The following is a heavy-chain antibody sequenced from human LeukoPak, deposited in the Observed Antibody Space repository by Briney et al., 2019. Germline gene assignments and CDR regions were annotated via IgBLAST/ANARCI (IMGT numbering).Heavy chain of an antibody. D-gene: IGHD2-2*01. V-gene: IGHV4-38-2*01. J-gene: IGHJ4*02. CDR3: ARLVVVPAALAFDY. CDR2: IYHSGST. Sequence: SETLSLTXAVSGYSISSGYYWGWIRQPPGKGLEWIGSIYHSGSTYYNPSLKSRVTISVDTSKNQFSLKLSSVTAADTAVYYCARLVVVPAALAFDYWGQGTLVTVSS. CDR1: GYSISSGYY.